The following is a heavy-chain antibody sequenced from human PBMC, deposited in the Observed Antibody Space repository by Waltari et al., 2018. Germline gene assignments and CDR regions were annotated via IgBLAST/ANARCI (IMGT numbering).Heavy chain of an antibody. CDR3: ARDSTYYYDSSAWYFDL. D-gene: IGHD3-22*01. Sequence: EVQLVESGGGLVKPGGTVRLSCAASGFTFSSYRMNWVRKAPGKGLEWVSSISSSSSYIYYADSVKGRFTISRDNAKNSLYLQMNSLRAEDTAVYYCARDSTYYYDSSAWYFDLWGRGTLVTVSS. V-gene: IGHV3-21*01. CDR1: GFTFSSYR. CDR2: ISSSSSYI. J-gene: IGHJ2*01.